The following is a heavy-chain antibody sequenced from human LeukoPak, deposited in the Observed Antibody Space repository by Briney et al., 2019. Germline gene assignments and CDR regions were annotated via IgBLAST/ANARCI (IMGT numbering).Heavy chain of an antibody. CDR1: GGTFSSYA. J-gene: IGHJ4*02. Sequence: GASVKVSCKASGGTFSSYAISWVRQAPGQGLEWMGGIIPIFGTANYAQKFKGRVTITTDESTSTAYMELSSLRSEDTAVYYCARVGDYVWGTPRYFDYWGQGTLVTVSS. CDR3: ARVGDYVWGTPRYFDY. V-gene: IGHV1-69*05. CDR2: IIPIFGTA. D-gene: IGHD3-16*01.